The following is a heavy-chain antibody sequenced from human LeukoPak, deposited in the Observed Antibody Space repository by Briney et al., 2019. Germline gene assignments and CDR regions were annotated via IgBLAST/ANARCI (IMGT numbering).Heavy chain of an antibody. CDR2: IYYSGST. D-gene: IGHD5-18*01. Sequence: SETLSLTCTDSGGSISSNYWSWRRQPPGKGLEWIGYIYYSGSTNYNPSLKSRVTISVDTSKNQSSLKLSSVTAADTAVYYCAREQLGGFDYWGEGTLVTVSS. CDR1: GGSISSNY. CDR3: AREQLGGFDY. V-gene: IGHV4-59*01. J-gene: IGHJ4*02.